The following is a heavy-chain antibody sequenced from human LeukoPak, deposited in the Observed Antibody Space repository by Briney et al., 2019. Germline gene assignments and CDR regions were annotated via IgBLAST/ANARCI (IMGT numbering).Heavy chain of an antibody. J-gene: IGHJ4*02. CDR2: IYPGDSDT. CDR1: GYSFTSYW. Sequence: GESLKISFKGSGYSFTSYWIGWVRQMPGKGLEWMGIIYPGDSDTRYSPSFQGQVTISADKSISTAYLQWSSLKASDTAMYYCARHLPNWNDAEDYWGQGTLVTVSS. V-gene: IGHV5-51*01. D-gene: IGHD1-20*01. CDR3: ARHLPNWNDAEDY.